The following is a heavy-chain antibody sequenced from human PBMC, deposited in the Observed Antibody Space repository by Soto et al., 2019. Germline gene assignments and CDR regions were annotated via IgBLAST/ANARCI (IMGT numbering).Heavy chain of an antibody. J-gene: IGHJ5*02. D-gene: IGHD6-13*01. CDR3: TRDASRDSSARGWFDP. CDR2: ISSNSAYI. Sequence: GGSLRLSCAASGFTFRSFTMNWVRQAPGKGLEWVSTISSNSAYIYYTDALRGRFTISRDNAKNSLHLQMNSLRAEDTAAYYCTRDASRDSSARGWFDPWGPGTLVTVSS. CDR1: GFTFRSFT. V-gene: IGHV3-21*01.